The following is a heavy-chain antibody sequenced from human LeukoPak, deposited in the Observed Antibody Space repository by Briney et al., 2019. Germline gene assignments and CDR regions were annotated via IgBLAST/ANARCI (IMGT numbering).Heavy chain of an antibody. CDR2: INYKGGPT. V-gene: IGHV3-64*02. Sequence: PGGSLRLSCAASGFTLSSFSMHWVRQSPGRRLEYVSAINYKGGPTYYADSVKGRFSISIDNSKNTLYLQMASLRDEDMGVYYCARGPIVGDTTRGWYFDLWGRGTLVTVSS. J-gene: IGHJ2*01. CDR3: ARGPIVGDTTRGWYFDL. CDR1: GFTLSSFS. D-gene: IGHD1-26*01.